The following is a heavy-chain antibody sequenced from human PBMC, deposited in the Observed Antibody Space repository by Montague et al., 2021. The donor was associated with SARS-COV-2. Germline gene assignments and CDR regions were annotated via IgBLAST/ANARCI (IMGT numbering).Heavy chain of an antibody. CDR2: RRYRPEKTS. CDR3: VRDTGSAQAGFDA. J-gene: IGHJ4*02. V-gene: IGHV6-1*01. D-gene: IGHD4-17*01. Sequence: CAISGDSDGGKKAGCRWEGQTSEVESDREGRRRYRPEKTSDYATSVEGRISIDPDTSKNQFFLHLRSVTPEDTGVYYCVRDTGSAQAGFDAWGQGTLVTVSS. CDR1: GDSDGGKKAG.